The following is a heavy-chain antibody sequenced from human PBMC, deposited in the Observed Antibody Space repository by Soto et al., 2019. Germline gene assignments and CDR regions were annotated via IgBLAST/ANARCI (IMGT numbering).Heavy chain of an antibody. D-gene: IGHD2-15*01. CDR1: GFAVSNTY. J-gene: IGHJ5*02. Sequence: EVHLVESGGGLIQPGGSLTLSCAASGFAVSNTYMSWVRQAPGRGLEWVSFIYSDGTTCYAVSVKGRFTISRDTSKNTLSLQMNRLRAEDTAVYYCARDCSGGSCYPALGAWGQGTLVTVSS. CDR2: IYSDGTT. CDR3: ARDCSGGSCYPALGA. V-gene: IGHV3-53*01.